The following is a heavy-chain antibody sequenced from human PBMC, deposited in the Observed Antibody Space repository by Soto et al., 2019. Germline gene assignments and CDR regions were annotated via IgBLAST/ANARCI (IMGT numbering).Heavy chain of an antibody. V-gene: IGHV4-39*01. CDR1: GGSIISSSHF. D-gene: IGHD6-25*01. CDR2: IYFTGNT. CDR3: AGQTFTIAAASYGRSNWFDP. J-gene: IGHJ5*02. Sequence: SETLSLTYTVSGGSIISSSHFWGWVRQPPGKGLEWIGTIYFTGNTYYTPSLKSRLTMSIDTSKNEFSLRLNSVTAADTAVYYCAGQTFTIAAASYGRSNWFDPWGPGTLVTVSS.